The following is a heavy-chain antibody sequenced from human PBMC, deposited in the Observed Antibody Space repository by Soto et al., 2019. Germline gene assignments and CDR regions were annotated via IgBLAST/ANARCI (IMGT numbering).Heavy chain of an antibody. CDR2: ISGSGGST. V-gene: IGHV3-23*01. CDR3: AKAGIVATTDHAY. D-gene: IGHD5-12*01. J-gene: IGHJ4*02. Sequence: PGGSLRASCAATGFTFWSYSMSWVPQVPAKGLEWVSAISGSGGSTYYADSVKGRFTISRDNSKNTLYLQMNSLRAEDTAVYYCAKAGIVATTDHAYWGQGTLVTVSS. CDR1: GFTFWSYS.